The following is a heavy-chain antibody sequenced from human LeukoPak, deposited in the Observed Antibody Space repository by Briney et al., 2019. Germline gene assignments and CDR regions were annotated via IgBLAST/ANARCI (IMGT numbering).Heavy chain of an antibody. D-gene: IGHD3-10*01. CDR1: GFTFSSYG. J-gene: IGHJ6*02. V-gene: IGHV3-30*18. Sequence: GGSLRLSCAASGFTFSSYGMHWVRQAPGKGLEWVAVISYDGSNKYYADSVKGRFTISRDNSKNSLYLQMNSLRAEDTAVYYCAKDSMDYYGSGKLYYYYGMDVWGQGTTVTVSS. CDR3: AKDSMDYYGSGKLYYYYGMDV. CDR2: ISYDGSNK.